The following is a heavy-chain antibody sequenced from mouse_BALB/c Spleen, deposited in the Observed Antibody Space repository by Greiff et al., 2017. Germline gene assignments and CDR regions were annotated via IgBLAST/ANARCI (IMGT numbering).Heavy chain of an antibody. CDR2: ISSGSSTI. Sequence: EVMLVESGGGLVQPGGSRKLSCAASGFTFSGFGMHWVRQTPEKGLEWVAYISSGSSTIYYADTVKGRFTISRDNPKNTLFLQMTSLRSEDTAMYYCARDAMDYWGQGTSVTVSS. V-gene: IGHV5-17*02. CDR1: GFTFSGFG. J-gene: IGHJ4*01. CDR3: ARDAMDY.